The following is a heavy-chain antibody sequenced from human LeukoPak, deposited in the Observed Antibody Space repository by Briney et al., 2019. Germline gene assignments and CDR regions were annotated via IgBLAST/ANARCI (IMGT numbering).Heavy chain of an antibody. D-gene: IGHD2-21*02. CDR2: IYYSGST. CDR1: GGSISSYY. V-gene: IGHV4-59*01. J-gene: IGHJ4*02. CDR3: ARAAYCGGDCYSPEYYFDY. Sequence: SETLSLTCTVSGGSISSYYWSWIRQPPGKGLEWIGYIYYSGSTNYNPSLKSRVTISVDTSKNQFSLKLSSVHAADTAVYYCARAAYCGGDCYSPEYYFDYWGQGTLVTVSS.